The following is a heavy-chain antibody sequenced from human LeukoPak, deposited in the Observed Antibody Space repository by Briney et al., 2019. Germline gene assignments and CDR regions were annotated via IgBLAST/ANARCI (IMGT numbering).Heavy chain of an antibody. J-gene: IGHJ4*02. CDR2: IYYSGST. V-gene: IGHV4-39*07. CDR3: ARDHRPIYYDILTGQYHFDY. D-gene: IGHD3-9*01. Sequence: SETLSLTCTVSGGSISSSSYYWGWIRQPPGKGLEWIGSIYYSGSTYYNPSLKSRVTISVDTSKNQFSLKLSSVTAADTAVYYCARDHRPIYYDILTGQYHFDYWGQGTLVTVSS. CDR1: GGSISSSSYY.